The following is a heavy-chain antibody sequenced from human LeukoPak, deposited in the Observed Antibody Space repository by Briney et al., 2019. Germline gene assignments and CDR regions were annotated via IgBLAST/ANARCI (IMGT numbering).Heavy chain of an antibody. CDR2: ISSSSSTI. Sequence: GGSLRLSCAASGFTFSSYSMNWVRQAPGKGLEWVSYISSSSSTIYYADSVKGRFTISRDNAKNSLSLQMNSLRVEDTAMYYCATYWRYFDWLLLDTWGLGTMVTVSS. J-gene: IGHJ3*02. V-gene: IGHV3-48*04. CDR3: ATYWRYFDWLLLDT. CDR1: GFTFSSYS. D-gene: IGHD3-9*01.